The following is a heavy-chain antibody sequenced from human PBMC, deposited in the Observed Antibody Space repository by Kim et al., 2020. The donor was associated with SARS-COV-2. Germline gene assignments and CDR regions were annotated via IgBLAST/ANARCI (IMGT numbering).Heavy chain of an antibody. CDR2: IYYSGST. CDR3: ARDVGYCSSTSCFNAFDI. Sequence: SETLSLTCTVSGGSIRSYYWSWIRQPPGKGLEWIGYIYYSGSTNYNPSLKSRVTISVDTSKNQFSLKLSSVTAADTAVYYCARDVGYCSSTSCFNAFDIWGQGTMVTVSS. D-gene: IGHD2-2*01. CDR1: GGSIRSYY. V-gene: IGHV4-59*01. J-gene: IGHJ3*02.